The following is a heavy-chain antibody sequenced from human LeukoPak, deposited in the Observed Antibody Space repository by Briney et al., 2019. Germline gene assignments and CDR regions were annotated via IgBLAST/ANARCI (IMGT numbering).Heavy chain of an antibody. D-gene: IGHD1-7*01. CDR3: AKDMVDWNYVNY. CDR1: GFTFSTFA. Sequence: PGGSLRLSCEASGFTFSTFAMIWVRQPPGKGLEWVSSIFPSGGEIHYADSVKGRFTISRDNSKNTLYLQMNSLRAEDTAVYYCAKDMVDWNYVNYWGQGTLVTVSS. J-gene: IGHJ4*02. V-gene: IGHV3-23*01. CDR2: IFPSGGEI.